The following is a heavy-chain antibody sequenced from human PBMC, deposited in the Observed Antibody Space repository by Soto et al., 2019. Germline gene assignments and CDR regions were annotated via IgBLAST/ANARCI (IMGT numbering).Heavy chain of an antibody. J-gene: IGHJ4*02. CDR1: GGSSHDYY. CDR3: ARVNRGAFDH. V-gene: IGHV4-59*01. Sequence: QVQLQESGPGLVKPSQTLSLTCTVSGGSSHDYYWVWFRQPPGKGLEWIGSIFYTGSTDYNPSLKSRVTLSLATSKNQFSLNLSSVTAADTAVYYCARVNRGAFDHWGQGALVTVSS. CDR2: IFYTGST.